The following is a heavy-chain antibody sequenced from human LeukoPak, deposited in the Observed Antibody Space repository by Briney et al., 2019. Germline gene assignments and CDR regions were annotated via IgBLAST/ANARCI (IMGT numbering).Heavy chain of an antibody. CDR1: GYTLTELS. J-gene: IGHJ5*02. CDR3: ATVDECSSSNCPPLWGLRAHWFDP. V-gene: IGHV1-24*01. CDR2: FDPEDGET. Sequence: GASVKVSCKVSGYTLTELSMHWVRQAPGKGLEWMGGFDPEDGETIYAQKFQGRVTMTEDTSTDTAYMELSSLRSEDTAVYYCATVDECSSSNCPPLWGLRAHWFDPWGQGTLVTVSS. D-gene: IGHD2-2*01.